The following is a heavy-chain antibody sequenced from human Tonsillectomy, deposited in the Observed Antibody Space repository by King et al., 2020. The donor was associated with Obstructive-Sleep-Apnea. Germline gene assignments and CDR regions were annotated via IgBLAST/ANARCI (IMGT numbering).Heavy chain of an antibody. J-gene: IGHJ4*02. CDR2: INEDGSEK. D-gene: IGHD6-6*01. CDR3: VRTVAGRPGLYFDY. CDR1: AFTFVRYW. V-gene: IGHV3-7*03. Sequence: VQLVQSGGGLVEPGESLRISCAASAFTFVRYWMSWVRQAPGKGLEWVANINEDGSEKHYMDSVEGRFTISRDNVKSSLYLEMNNLRPEDTAVYYCVRTVAGRPGLYFDYWGQGTRVSASS.